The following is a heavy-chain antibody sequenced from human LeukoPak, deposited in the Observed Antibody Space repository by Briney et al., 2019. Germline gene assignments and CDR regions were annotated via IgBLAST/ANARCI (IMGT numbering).Heavy chain of an antibody. V-gene: IGHV4-34*01. J-gene: IGHJ4*02. Sequence: SETLSLTCAVYGGSFRGYYWSWIRQPPGKGLEWIGEINHSGSTNYNPSLKSRVTISVDTSKNQFSLKLSSVTAADTAVYYCARASITMVRGDAFFAYWGQGTLVTVSS. CDR2: INHSGST. CDR3: ARASITMVRGDAFFAY. D-gene: IGHD3-10*01. CDR1: GGSFRGYY.